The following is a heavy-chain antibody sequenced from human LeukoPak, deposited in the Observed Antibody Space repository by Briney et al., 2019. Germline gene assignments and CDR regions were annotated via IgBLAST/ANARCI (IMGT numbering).Heavy chain of an antibody. Sequence: GGSLRLSCAASGFTVSSSYMYWVRQAPGKGLEWVSFFYRGDSTYYAESVRGRFTISRDNSKNTLYLLMNSLIPEDTAVYYCAREVVSSPSYLDSWGQGTLVTVSS. CDR2: FYRGDST. CDR1: GFTVSSSY. CDR3: AREVVSSPSYLDS. J-gene: IGHJ4*02. V-gene: IGHV3-53*01. D-gene: IGHD2-15*01.